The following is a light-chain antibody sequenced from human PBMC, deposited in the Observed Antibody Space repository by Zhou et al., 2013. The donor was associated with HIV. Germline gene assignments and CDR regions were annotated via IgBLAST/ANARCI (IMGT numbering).Light chain of an antibody. J-gene: IGKJ4*01. Sequence: DIQLTQSPSFLSASVGDRVTITCRASQRISNYLAWFQQKPRGAPKLLIYAASTLHGGVPSKFSGSGSGTEFTLTISSLQPEDFATYYCQQLNSYPLTFGGGTKVEIK. CDR1: QRISNY. V-gene: IGKV1-9*01. CDR3: QQLNSYPLT. CDR2: AAS.